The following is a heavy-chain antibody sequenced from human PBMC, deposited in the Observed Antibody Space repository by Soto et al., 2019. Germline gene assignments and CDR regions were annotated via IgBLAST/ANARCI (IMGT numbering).Heavy chain of an antibody. CDR3: ARVGHYDILTGYYTGGFDY. D-gene: IGHD3-9*01. CDR2: IIPIFGTA. Sequence: QVQLVQSGAEVKKPGSSVKVSCKASGGTFSSYAISWVRQAPGQGLEWMGGIIPIFGTANYAQKFQGRVTITADKFTSTAYMELSSLRSEDTAVYYCARVGHYDILTGYYTGGFDYWGQGTLVTVSS. J-gene: IGHJ4*02. CDR1: GGTFSSYA. V-gene: IGHV1-69*06.